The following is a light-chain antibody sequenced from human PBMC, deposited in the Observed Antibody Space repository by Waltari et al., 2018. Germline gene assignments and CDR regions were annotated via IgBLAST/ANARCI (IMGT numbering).Light chain of an antibody. Sequence: LTQSPSLSGTPGPRVTISCSGAIYNIGINPVNWYQQFPGAAPRVVMTATNERPSGIPDRFSGSKSGNSASLTISGLRFEDESDFYCGAWDDKVKAWLFGGGTTVTVL. CDR2: ATN. CDR1: IYNIGINP. J-gene: IGLJ2*01. CDR3: GAWDDKVKAWL. V-gene: IGLV1-44*01.